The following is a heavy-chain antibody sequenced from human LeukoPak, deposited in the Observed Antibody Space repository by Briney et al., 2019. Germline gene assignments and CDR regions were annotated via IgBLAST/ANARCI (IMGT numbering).Heavy chain of an antibody. Sequence: SETLSLTCNVSRGSISSGNYYWSWIRQPAGKGLEWIGRFHTRGRTNYNPSLKSRVTISEDKAKNQFSLNLNSVTAADTAVYYCARGGDRSFDYWGQGTLVTVSS. V-gene: IGHV4-61*02. CDR1: RGSISSGNYY. D-gene: IGHD3-10*01. CDR2: FHTRGRT. J-gene: IGHJ4*02. CDR3: ARGGDRSFDY.